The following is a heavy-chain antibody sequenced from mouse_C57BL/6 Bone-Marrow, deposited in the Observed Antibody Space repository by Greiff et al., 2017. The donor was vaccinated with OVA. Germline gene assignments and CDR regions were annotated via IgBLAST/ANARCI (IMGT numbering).Heavy chain of an antibody. J-gene: IGHJ2*01. Sequence: VQLQHSGPELVKPGASVKLSCKASGYTFTSYDINWVKQRPGQGLEWIGWIYPRDGSTKYNEKFKGKATLTVDTSSSTAYMELHSLTSEDSAVYFCAGTSSGYYFDYWGQGTTLTVSS. D-gene: IGHD3-2*02. CDR3: AGTSSGYYFDY. CDR2: IYPRDGST. CDR1: GYTFTSYD. V-gene: IGHV1-85*01.